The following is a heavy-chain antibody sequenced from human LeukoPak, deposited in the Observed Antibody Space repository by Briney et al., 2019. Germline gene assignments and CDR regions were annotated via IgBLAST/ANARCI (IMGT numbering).Heavy chain of an antibody. D-gene: IGHD6-19*01. V-gene: IGHV4-4*07. Sequence: SETLSLTCSVSDGSISSFCWSWIRQPAGKGLEWIGRICSSGDTNYNPSLKSRVTMSVDTSQNQFSLRLTSVTAADTAIYYCARIRRDSGDWYADDYWGQGTLVTVSS. CDR2: ICSSGDT. CDR3: ARIRRDSGDWYADDY. J-gene: IGHJ4*02. CDR1: DGSISSFC.